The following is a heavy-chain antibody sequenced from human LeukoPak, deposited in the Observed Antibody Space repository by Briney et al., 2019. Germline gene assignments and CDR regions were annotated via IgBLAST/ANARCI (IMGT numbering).Heavy chain of an antibody. V-gene: IGHV4-59*08. J-gene: IGHJ6*02. CDR1: GGSISSYY. D-gene: IGHD2-2*01. Sequence: SETLSLTCTVSGGSISSYYWSWIRQPPGKGLEWIGYIYYSGSTNYDPSLKSRVTISVDTSKNQFSLKLSSVTAADTAVYYCASSPAAPQDYYYYGMDVWGQGTTVTVSS. CDR2: IYYSGST. CDR3: ASSPAAPQDYYYYGMDV.